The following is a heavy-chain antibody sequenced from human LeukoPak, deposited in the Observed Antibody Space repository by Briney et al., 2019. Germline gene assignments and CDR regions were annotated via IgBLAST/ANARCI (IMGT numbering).Heavy chain of an antibody. D-gene: IGHD2-2*01. CDR2: IWYDGSNK. CDR1: GFTFSNYG. V-gene: IGHV3-33*01. CDR3: ARDQACSSTSCYGGFDY. J-gene: IGHJ4*02. Sequence: GGSLRLSCAASGFTFSNYGMHWVRQAPGKGLEWVAAIWYDGSNKYDADSVKGRFTISRDNSKNTLYLQMNGLRAEDTSVYYCARDQACSSTSCYGGFDYWGQGTLVTVSS.